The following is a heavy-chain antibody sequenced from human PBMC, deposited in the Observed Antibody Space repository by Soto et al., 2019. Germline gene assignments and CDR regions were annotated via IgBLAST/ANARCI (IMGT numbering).Heavy chain of an antibody. CDR3: ARANTNRYHNWFDP. D-gene: IGHD2-8*01. CDR1: VFTFSSYS. V-gene: IGHV3-21*01. Sequence: EVQLVESGGGLVKPGGSLRLSCAASVFTFSSYSMNWVRQAPGKGLEWVSSISSSSSYIYYADSVKGRFTISRDNAKNSLYLQMNSLRAEDTAVYYCARANTNRYHNWFDPWGQGTLVTVSS. CDR2: ISSSSSYI. J-gene: IGHJ5*02.